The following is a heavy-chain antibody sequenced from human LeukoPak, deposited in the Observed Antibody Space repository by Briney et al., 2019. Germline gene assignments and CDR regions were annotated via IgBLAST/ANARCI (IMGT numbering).Heavy chain of an antibody. CDR2: ISYDGSNK. V-gene: IGHV3-30-3*01. D-gene: IGHD3-10*01. CDR1: GFTFSSYA. CDR3: ARDRFYYGSGPDY. J-gene: IGHJ4*02. Sequence: LPGGSLRLSCAASGFTFSSYAMHWVRQAPGKGLEWVAVISYDGSNKYYADSVKGRFTISRDNSKNTLYLQMNSLRAEDTAVYYCARDRFYYGSGPDYWGQGTPVTVSS.